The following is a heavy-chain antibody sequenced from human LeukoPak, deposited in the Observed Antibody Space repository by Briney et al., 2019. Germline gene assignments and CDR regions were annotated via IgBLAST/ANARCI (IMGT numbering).Heavy chain of an antibody. D-gene: IGHD5/OR15-5a*01. V-gene: IGHV3-7*01. J-gene: IGHJ5*02. Sequence: GGSLRLSCASSGFNFSSHWMSWVRQAPGKGLEWVANIKQDGSEKYYVDSVKGRFTISRDNAKNSLYLQMNSLRAEDTAVYYCARDLYDAFDPWGQGTLVTVSS. CDR1: GFNFSSHW. CDR2: IKQDGSEK. CDR3: ARDLYDAFDP.